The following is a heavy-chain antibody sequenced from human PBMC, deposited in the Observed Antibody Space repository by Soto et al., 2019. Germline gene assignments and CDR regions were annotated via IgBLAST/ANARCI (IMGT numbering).Heavy chain of an antibody. J-gene: IGHJ6*02. D-gene: IGHD7-27*01. CDR2: ISYTGRT. CDR1: GDSVTSGSYY. Sequence: SETLSLTCIVSGDSVTSGSYYWTWLRQPPGKGLEWIGYISYTGRTKYNPSLQSRVTISVDTSKNDFSLNLNSVTAADTAVYFCAREWGLLPYYVMNVWGHGTAVTVSS. V-gene: IGHV4-61*03. CDR3: AREWGLLPYYVMNV.